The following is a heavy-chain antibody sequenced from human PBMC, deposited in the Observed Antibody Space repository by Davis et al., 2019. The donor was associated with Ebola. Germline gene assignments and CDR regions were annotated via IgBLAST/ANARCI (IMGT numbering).Heavy chain of an antibody. CDR3: ARDQPSYGELLWNYGMDV. Sequence: SETLSLTCTVSGGSISSGDYYWSWIRQPPGKGLEWIGYIYYSGSTYYNPSLKSRVTISVDTSKNQFSLKLSSVTAADTAVYYCARDQPSYGELLWNYGMDVWGQGTTVTVSS. CDR2: IYYSGST. D-gene: IGHD3-10*01. J-gene: IGHJ6*02. V-gene: IGHV4-30-4*01. CDR1: GGSISSGDYY.